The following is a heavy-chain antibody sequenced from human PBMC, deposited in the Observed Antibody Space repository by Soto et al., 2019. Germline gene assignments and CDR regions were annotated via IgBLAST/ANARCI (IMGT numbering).Heavy chain of an antibody. Sequence: SETLSLTCAVYCGSFSGYYWSWIRQPPGKGLEWIGEINHSGSTNYNPSLKSRVTISVDTSKNQFSLKLSSVTAADTAVYYCARPRDDRSSGPFDYWGQGTLVTVSS. CDR1: CGSFSGYY. CDR2: INHSGST. CDR3: ARPRDDRSSGPFDY. V-gene: IGHV4-34*01. J-gene: IGHJ4*02. D-gene: IGHD6-19*01.